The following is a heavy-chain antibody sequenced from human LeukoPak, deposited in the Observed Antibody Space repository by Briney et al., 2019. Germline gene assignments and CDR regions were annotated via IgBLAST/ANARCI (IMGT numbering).Heavy chain of an antibody. CDR3: AGTPWFGELTLDY. CDR2: IVVGSGNT. V-gene: IGHV1-58*02. J-gene: IGHJ4*02. CDR1: GFTFTSST. D-gene: IGHD3-10*01. Sequence: ASVKVSCKASGFTFTSSTIQWVRQARGQRLEWIGWIVVGSGNTNYAQKFQERVIITRDMSTTTVNMELSSLRSEDTAVYYCAGTPWFGELTLDYWGQGTLVTVSS.